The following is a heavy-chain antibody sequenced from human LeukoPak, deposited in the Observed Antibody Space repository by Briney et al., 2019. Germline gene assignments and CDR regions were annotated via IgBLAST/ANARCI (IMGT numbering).Heavy chain of an antibody. V-gene: IGHV3-33*08. CDR1: GFTFSSYA. CDR2: VWYDGSNK. Sequence: GGSLRLSCAASGFTFSSYAMSWVRQAPGKGLEWVANVWYDGSNKYYADSVKGRFTISRDNSKNTLYLQMNSLRAEDTAFYYCARDIYDTSGLYYFDFWGQGTLVTVSS. D-gene: IGHD3-22*01. J-gene: IGHJ4*02. CDR3: ARDIYDTSGLYYFDF.